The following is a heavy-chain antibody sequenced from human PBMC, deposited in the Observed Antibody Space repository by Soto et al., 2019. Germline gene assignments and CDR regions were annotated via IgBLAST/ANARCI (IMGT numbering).Heavy chain of an antibody. CDR1: GYSLSDLS. CDR3: ATLPRTIERTPAAIWSFGS. J-gene: IGHJ4*02. Sequence: ASVKVSCKVSGYSLSDLSIHWVRQAPGKVLEWMGCLDAEDGETIYAQKLQGRGTMTEDTSTDTAYMELSSLTTEDTAMYYCATLPRTIERTPAAIWSFGSWVQGTLVTVSS. V-gene: IGHV1-24*01. D-gene: IGHD2-2*01. CDR2: LDAEDGET.